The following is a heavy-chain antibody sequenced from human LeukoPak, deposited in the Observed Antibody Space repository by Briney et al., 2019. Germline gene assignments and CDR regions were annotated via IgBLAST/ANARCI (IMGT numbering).Heavy chain of an antibody. J-gene: IGHJ2*01. CDR3: AKGPDFWYFDL. CDR2: IRYDGTNK. D-gene: IGHD1-14*01. CDR1: GFSLCSYG. V-gene: IGHV3-30*02. Sequence: GGSLRLSCAASGFSLCSYGIHWVRQAPGKGLEWVAFIRYDGTNKYYADSMRGRFTISRDNSKNTLYLQMNSLRAEDTAVYYCAKGPDFWYFDLWGRGTLVTVSS.